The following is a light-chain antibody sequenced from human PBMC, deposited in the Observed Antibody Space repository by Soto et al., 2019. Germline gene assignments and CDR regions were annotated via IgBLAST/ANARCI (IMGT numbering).Light chain of an antibody. CDR2: KAS. CDR1: QSISSW. J-gene: IGKJ4*01. CDR3: QLYESYTMT. V-gene: IGKV1-5*03. Sequence: DSQMTQYPSTLSASVGDRVTITCRASQSISSWLAWYQQKPGKAPKLLISKASTLQSVVPPRFSGCGSGTEFTLTISSLQPDDFAKYYCQLYESYTMTFGVGTNVEIK.